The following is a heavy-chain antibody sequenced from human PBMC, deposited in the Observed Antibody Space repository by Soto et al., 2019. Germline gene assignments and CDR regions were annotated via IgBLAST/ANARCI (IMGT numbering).Heavy chain of an antibody. CDR2: INAGNGNT. V-gene: IGHV1-3*01. J-gene: IGHJ2*01. CDR3: ARSGYSSGWYHWYFDF. Sequence: ASVKVSFKASGYTFANYGIHWVRPAPGRRLEWMGWINAGNGNTKYSQKFQGRVTITRDTSASTAYMELSSLRPEDTAVYYCARSGYSSGWYHWYFDFWGRGTLVTVSS. D-gene: IGHD6-19*01. CDR1: GYTFANYG.